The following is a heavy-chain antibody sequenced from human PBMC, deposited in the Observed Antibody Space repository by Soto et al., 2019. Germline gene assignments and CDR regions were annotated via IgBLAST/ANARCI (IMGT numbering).Heavy chain of an antibody. CDR3: ASTSAGWELLYYY. J-gene: IGHJ4*02. CDR2: ISSNRRRI. D-gene: IGHD1-26*01. V-gene: IGHV3-48*01. CDR1: GFTFSSYG. Sequence: LRLPCAASGFTFSSYGMHRVRQAPGKGLEWVADISSNRRRIYDADSVKGRFTISRDNAKNSLYLKMNSLRAEDTAVYYCASTSAGWELLYYYWGQGTLVTVSS.